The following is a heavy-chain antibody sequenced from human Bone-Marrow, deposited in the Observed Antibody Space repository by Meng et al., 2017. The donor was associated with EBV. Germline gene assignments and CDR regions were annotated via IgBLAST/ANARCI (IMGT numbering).Heavy chain of an antibody. J-gene: IGHJ4*02. D-gene: IGHD6-19*01. Sequence: QGQLVKSGAEVKKPGASVKVSCKASGYNFRNYFMHWVRQAPGQGLEYMGRINPLTGVTNYVQKFQGRVTVTRDTSISTSYMELSGLTHDDTAVYFCAGGWAPDYWGQGTLVTVSS. CDR1: GYNFRNYF. CDR3: AGGWAPDY. V-gene: IGHV1-2*06. CDR2: INPLTGVT.